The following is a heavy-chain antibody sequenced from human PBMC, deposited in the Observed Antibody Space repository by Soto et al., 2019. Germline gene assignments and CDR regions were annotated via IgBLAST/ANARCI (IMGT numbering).Heavy chain of an antibody. Sequence: SETLSLTCAVSGGSISSGGYSWSWIRQPPGKGLEWIGYIYHSGSTYYNPSLKSRVTISVDRSKSQFSLKLSSVTAADTAVYYCARVLEGWIDYWGQGTLVTVSS. CDR1: GGSISSGGYS. CDR3: ARVLEGWIDY. V-gene: IGHV4-30-2*01. CDR2: IYHSGST. J-gene: IGHJ4*02.